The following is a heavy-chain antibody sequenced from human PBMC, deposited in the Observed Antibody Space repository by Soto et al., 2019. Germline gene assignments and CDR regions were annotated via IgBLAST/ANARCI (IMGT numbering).Heavy chain of an antibody. CDR2: ISGSVGST. Sequence: GGSLRLSCAASGFSFSNYGMSWVRQAPGRGLEWVSTISGSVGSTYYADSVKGRFTISRDNSKNTVFLQMNSLRAEDTAVYSCAKVEGYSVYDPIKYWGQGTLVTVSS. V-gene: IGHV3-23*01. CDR1: GFSFSNYG. D-gene: IGHD5-12*01. CDR3: AKVEGYSVYDPIKY. J-gene: IGHJ4*02.